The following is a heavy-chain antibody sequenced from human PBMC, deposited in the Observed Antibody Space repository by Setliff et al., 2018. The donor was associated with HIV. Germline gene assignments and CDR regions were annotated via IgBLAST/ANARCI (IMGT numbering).Heavy chain of an antibody. CDR2: INPSGVTT. J-gene: IGHJ3*02. D-gene: IGHD3-22*01. CDR3: ARDRLHYFDSSVYYYGAPFDI. Sequence: ASVKVSCKASGYTFTSYYMHWVRQGPGQGLEWMGMINPSGVTTNYAQKFQSRITMTRDTSTSTVYMELRSLRSEDTAVYYCARDRLHYFDSSVYYYGAPFDIWGQGTMVTVSS. V-gene: IGHV1-46*01. CDR1: GYTFTSYY.